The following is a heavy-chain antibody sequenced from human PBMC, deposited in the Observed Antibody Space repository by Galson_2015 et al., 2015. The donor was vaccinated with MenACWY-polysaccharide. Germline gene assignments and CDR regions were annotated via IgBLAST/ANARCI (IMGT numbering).Heavy chain of an antibody. Sequence: SLRLSCAASGFTFSSYSMNWVRQAPGKGLEWISYISITSSAIYYADSVEGRFTISRDNAKNSLYLQMNSLRDEDTAVYYCARDPDYYYYMDVWGKGTTVTVSS. J-gene: IGHJ6*03. CDR1: GFTFSSYS. V-gene: IGHV3-48*02. CDR2: ISITSSAI. CDR3: ARDPDYYYYMDV.